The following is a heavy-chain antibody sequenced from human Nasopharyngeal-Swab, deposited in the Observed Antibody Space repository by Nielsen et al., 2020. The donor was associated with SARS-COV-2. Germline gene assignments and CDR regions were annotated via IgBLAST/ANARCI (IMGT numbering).Heavy chain of an antibody. V-gene: IGHV3-33*01. Sequence: WIRQPPGKGLEWVAVIWYDGSNKYYADSVRGRFTISRDNSKSTLYLQMNSLRAEDTAVYYCARVGTWSGSYGIAFDYWGQGTLVTVSS. D-gene: IGHD5-18*01. J-gene: IGHJ4*02. CDR3: ARVGTWSGSYGIAFDY. CDR2: IWYDGSNK.